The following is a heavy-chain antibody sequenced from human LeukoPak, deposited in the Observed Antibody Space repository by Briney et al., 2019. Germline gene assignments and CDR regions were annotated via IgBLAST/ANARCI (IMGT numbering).Heavy chain of an antibody. CDR2: INSDGSST. CDR3: AREMSTIDDAFDI. CDR1: GFTFSSYW. J-gene: IGHJ3*02. V-gene: IGHV3-74*01. D-gene: IGHD5/OR15-5a*01. Sequence: PGGSLRLSCAASGFTFSSYWIHWVRQAPGKGLVWVSRINSDGSSTSYAGSVKGRFTISRDNAKNTLYLQMNTLRAEDTAVYYCAREMSTIDDAFDIWGQGTMVTVSS.